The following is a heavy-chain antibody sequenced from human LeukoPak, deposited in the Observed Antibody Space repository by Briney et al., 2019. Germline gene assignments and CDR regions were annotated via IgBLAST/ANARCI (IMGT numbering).Heavy chain of an antibody. Sequence: SETLSLTCAVYGGSFSGYYWSWIRQPPGKGLEWIGEINHSGSTNYNPSLKGRVTISVDTSKNQFSLKLSSVTAADTAVYYCARVRIAAAGATTYYYYGMDVWGQGTTVTVSS. CDR2: INHSGST. V-gene: IGHV4-34*01. CDR3: ARVRIAAAGATTYYYYGMDV. D-gene: IGHD6-13*01. J-gene: IGHJ6*02. CDR1: GGSFSGYY.